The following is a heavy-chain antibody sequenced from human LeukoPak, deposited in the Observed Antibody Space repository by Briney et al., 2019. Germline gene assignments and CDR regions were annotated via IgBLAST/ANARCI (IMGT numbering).Heavy chain of an antibody. CDR2: IIPIFGTA. J-gene: IGHJ4*02. CDR1: GGTFSSHA. CDR3: AGVNYYADY. Sequence: GASVKVSCKASGGTFSSHAISWVRQAPGQGLEWMGGIIPIFGTANYAQKFQGRVTITRDTSASTAYMELSSLRSEDTAVYYCAGVNYYADYWGQGTLVTVSS. V-gene: IGHV1-69*05. D-gene: IGHD3-10*01.